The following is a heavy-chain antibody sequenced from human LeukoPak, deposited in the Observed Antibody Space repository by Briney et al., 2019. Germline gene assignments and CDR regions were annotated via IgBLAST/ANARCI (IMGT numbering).Heavy chain of an antibody. CDR2: INGGGDGT. CDR1: GLTFSTYV. D-gene: IGHD3-10*01. V-gene: IGHV3-23*01. J-gene: IGHJ4*02. CDR3: ANSEFYVSGKYAGLDN. Sequence: GGSLRLSCAASGLTFSTYVMNWVRQPPGKGLEWVSTINGGGDGTYYADCVGGRITVSRDNSRNTLYLQMNFRGVEDTAVYYCANSEFYVSGKYAGLDNWGQGTLVTVSS.